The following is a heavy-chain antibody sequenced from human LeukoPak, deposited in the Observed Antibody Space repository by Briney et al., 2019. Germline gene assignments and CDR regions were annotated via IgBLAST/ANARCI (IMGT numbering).Heavy chain of an antibody. D-gene: IGHD4-17*01. CDR2: ISSSSSTI. CDR1: GFTFSSYS. V-gene: IGHV3-48*01. J-gene: IGHJ3*02. Sequence: PGGSLRLSCAASGFTFSSYSMSWVRQAPGKGLEWVSYISSSSSTIYYADSVKGRFTISRDNAKNSLYLQMNSLRAEDTAVYYCAKDTGGLTVTHGGAFDIWGQGTMVTVSS. CDR3: AKDTGGLTVTHGGAFDI.